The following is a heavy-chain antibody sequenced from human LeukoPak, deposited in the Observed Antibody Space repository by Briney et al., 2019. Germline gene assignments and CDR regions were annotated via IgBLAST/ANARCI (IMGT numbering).Heavy chain of an antibody. CDR1: GFTFDDYG. V-gene: IGHV3-20*04. CDR3: ARARYDSSGYYPLGDY. Sequence: GGSLRLSCAASGFTFDDYGMSWVRQAPGKGLEWVSGINWNGGSTGYADSVKGRFTISRDNAKNSLYLEMNSLRAEDTAVYYCARARYDSSGYYPLGDYWGQGTLVTVSS. J-gene: IGHJ4*02. D-gene: IGHD3-22*01. CDR2: INWNGGST.